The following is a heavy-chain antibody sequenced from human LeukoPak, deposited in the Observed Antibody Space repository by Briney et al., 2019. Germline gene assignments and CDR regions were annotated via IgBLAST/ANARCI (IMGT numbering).Heavy chain of an antibody. J-gene: IGHJ4*02. V-gene: IGHV3-23*01. CDR3: AKCPGTSVYSHFDY. Sequence: QPGRSLRLSCAASGFTFRSYVMNWVRQAPGKGLEWVSAISHSGDRTYYADSVKGRFTISRDNSKNILYLQMNGLRAEDTALYYCAKCPGTSVYSHFDYWGQGTLVTVSS. D-gene: IGHD3-22*01. CDR2: ISHSGDRT. CDR1: GFTFRSYV.